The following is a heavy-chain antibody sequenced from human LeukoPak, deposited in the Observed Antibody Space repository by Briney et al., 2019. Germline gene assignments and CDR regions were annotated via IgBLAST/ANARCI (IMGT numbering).Heavy chain of an antibody. CDR3: ARGGMTNNHTYYDFWSGYYTPYYYYGMDV. CDR1: GGSFSGYY. V-gene: IGHV4-59*08. J-gene: IGHJ6*02. Sequence: PSETLSLTCAVYGGSFSGYYWSWIRQPPGKGLEWIGYIYYSGSTNYNPSLKSRVTISVDTSKNQFSLKLSSVTAADTAAYYCARGGMTNNHTYYDFWSGYYTPYYYYGMDVWGQGTTVTVSS. D-gene: IGHD3-3*01. CDR2: IYYSGST.